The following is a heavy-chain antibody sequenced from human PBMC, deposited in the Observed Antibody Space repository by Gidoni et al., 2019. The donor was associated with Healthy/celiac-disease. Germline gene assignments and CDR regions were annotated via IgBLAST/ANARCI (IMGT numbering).Heavy chain of an antibody. D-gene: IGHD4-17*01. Sequence: QVQLQQWGAGLLKPSETLSLTCAVYGGSFRGYYWSWIRQPPGKGLEWIGEINHSGSTNYNPSLKSRVTISVDTSKNQFSLKLSSVTAADTAVYYCARGRGLYGNFYYYYYMDVWGKGTTVTVSS. CDR3: ARGRGLYGNFYYYYYMDV. J-gene: IGHJ6*03. V-gene: IGHV4-34*01. CDR1: GGSFRGYY. CDR2: INHSGST.